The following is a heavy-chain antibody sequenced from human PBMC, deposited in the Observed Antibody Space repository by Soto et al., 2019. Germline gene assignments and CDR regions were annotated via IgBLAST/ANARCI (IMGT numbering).Heavy chain of an antibody. CDR3: ARGLILWFGELSRRGGYYYYMDV. V-gene: IGHV4-34*01. D-gene: IGHD3-10*01. CDR1: GGSFSGYQ. Sequence: QVQLQQWGAGLLKPSETLSLTCAVYGGSFSGYQWSWIRQTPGKGLEWSGEINDSGNINYNPSLKSPVTILLDTPKKQISLKLSSVTAADSAVYYCARGLILWFGELSRRGGYYYYMDVWGKGTTVTVSS. J-gene: IGHJ6*03. CDR2: INDSGNI.